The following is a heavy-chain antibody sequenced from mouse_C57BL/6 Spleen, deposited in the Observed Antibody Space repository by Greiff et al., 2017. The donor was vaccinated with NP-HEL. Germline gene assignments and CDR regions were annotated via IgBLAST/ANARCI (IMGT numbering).Heavy chain of an antibody. CDR1: GYAFSSYW. D-gene: IGHD1-1*01. J-gene: IGHJ1*03. CDR2: IYPGDGDT. V-gene: IGHV1-80*01. CDR3: ARRRDYYGSSLPWYFDV. Sequence: QVQLQQSGAELVKPGASVKISCKASGYAFSSYWMNWVKQRPGKGLEWIGQIYPGDGDTNYNGKFKGKATLTVDKSSSTAYMQLSSLTSEDSAVYYCARRRDYYGSSLPWYFDVWGTGTTVTVSS.